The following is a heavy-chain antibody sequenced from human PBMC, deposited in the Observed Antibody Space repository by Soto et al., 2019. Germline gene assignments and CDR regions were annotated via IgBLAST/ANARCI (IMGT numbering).Heavy chain of an antibody. D-gene: IGHD3-10*01. CDR2: ISYDGSNK. J-gene: IGHJ4*02. V-gene: IGHV3-30-3*01. CDR3: ARDRRGSGSSDY. CDR1: GFTFSSYA. Sequence: QVQLVESGGGVVQPGRSLRLSCAASGFTFSSYAMHWVRQAPGKGLEWVAVISYDGSNKYYADSVKGRFTISRDNSKNTLYLQMNSLRAEDTAVYYCARDRRGSGSSDYWGQGTLVTVSS.